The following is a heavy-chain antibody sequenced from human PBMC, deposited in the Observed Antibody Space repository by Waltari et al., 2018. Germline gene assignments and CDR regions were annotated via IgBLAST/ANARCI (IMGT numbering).Heavy chain of an antibody. V-gene: IGHV1-46*01. CDR2: INPGDEIT. CDR1: GYTFTSYF. D-gene: IGHD1-26*01. CDR3: ARPVVVGATAPIDY. Sequence: QVQLVQSGAEVKKPGASVKVSCKASGYTFTSYFIYWVRQAPGQGLEWMGIINPGDEITRYAQNFQGRVTMTRDTSTSTVYLGLSSLTSDDSAVYYCARPVVVGATAPIDYWGQGTLVTVSS. J-gene: IGHJ4*01.